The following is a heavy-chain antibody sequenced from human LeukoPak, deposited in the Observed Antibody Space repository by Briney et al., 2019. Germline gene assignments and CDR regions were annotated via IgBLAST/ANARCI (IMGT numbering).Heavy chain of an antibody. D-gene: IGHD3-3*01. V-gene: IGHV1-2*06. CDR1: GYTFTGYY. J-gene: IGHJ4*02. CDR2: INPNSGGT. Sequence: ASVKVSCKASGYTFTGYYMHWVRQAPGQGLEWMGRINPNSGGTNYAQKFQGRVTMTRDTSISTAYMELSRLRSDDTAVYYCARVQSRGYDFWSGYSPIFGYWGQGTLVTVSS. CDR3: ARVQSRGYDFWSGYSPIFGY.